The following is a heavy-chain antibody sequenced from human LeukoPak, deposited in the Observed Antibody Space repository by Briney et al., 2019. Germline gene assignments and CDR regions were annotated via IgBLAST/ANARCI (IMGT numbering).Heavy chain of an antibody. Sequence: SETLSLTCAVYGGSFSGYYWSWIRQPPGKGLEWIGEINHSGSTIYNPSLKSRVTISVDTSKNQFSLKLSSVTAADTAVYYCARGKRAAPSYCSGGSCKHFDYWGQGTLVTVSS. V-gene: IGHV4-34*01. CDR3: ARGKRAAPSYCSGGSCKHFDY. CDR1: GGSFSGYY. J-gene: IGHJ4*02. CDR2: INHSGST. D-gene: IGHD2-15*01.